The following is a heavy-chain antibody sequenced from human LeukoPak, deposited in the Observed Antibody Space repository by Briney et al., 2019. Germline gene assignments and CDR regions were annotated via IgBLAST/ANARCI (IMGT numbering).Heavy chain of an antibody. CDR2: IYYSGST. J-gene: IGHJ4*02. CDR3: ARNEYCDSSGYSAGVDY. D-gene: IGHD3-22*01. Sequence: SETLSLTCTVSGGSIRSYYWSWIRQPPGKGLEWIGYIYYSGSTNYNPSLKSRVTISVDTSKNQFSLKLSSVTAADTAVYYCARNEYCDSSGYSAGVDYWGQGTLVTVSS. V-gene: IGHV4-59*08. CDR1: GGSIRSYY.